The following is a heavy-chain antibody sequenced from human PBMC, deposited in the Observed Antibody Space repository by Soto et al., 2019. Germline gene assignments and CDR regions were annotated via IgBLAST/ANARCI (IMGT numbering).Heavy chain of an antibody. V-gene: IGHV4-39*01. Sequence: QLQLQESGPGLVKPSETLSLTCTVSGGSISSSSYYWGWIRQPPGKGLEWIGSLYYSGSTYYNPSLKSRVHISLDTSKYQFSLTLSSVTAADTAVYYCVGSGYSPFDCWGQGTLVTVSS. CDR3: VGSGYSPFDC. J-gene: IGHJ4*02. CDR2: LYYSGST. D-gene: IGHD3-22*01. CDR1: GGSISSSSYY.